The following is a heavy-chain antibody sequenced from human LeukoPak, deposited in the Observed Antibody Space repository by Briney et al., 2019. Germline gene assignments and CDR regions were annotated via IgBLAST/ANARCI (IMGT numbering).Heavy chain of an antibody. Sequence: GGSLRLSCAASGFTFSSYWMHWVRQAPGKGLVRVSRINSDGSSIRYAGSVKGRFTISRDNAKNTLYLQMNSLRAEDTAVYYCARPDYGDHRFDSWGQGTLVTVSS. CDR2: INSDGSSI. V-gene: IGHV3-74*01. CDR1: GFTFSSYW. CDR3: ARPDYGDHRFDS. J-gene: IGHJ4*02. D-gene: IGHD4-17*01.